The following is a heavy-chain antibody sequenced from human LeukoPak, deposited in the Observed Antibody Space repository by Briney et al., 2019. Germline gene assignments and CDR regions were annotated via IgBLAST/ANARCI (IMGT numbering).Heavy chain of an antibody. J-gene: IGHJ4*02. CDR1: GGTFSSYA. Sequence: SVKVSCKASGGTFSSYAISWVRQAPGQGLEWMGRIIPIFGTANYAQKFQGRVTITTDESTSTAYMELSSLRSEDTAVYYCAREYGSSSWYMTTIFDYWGQGTLVTVSS. CDR2: IIPIFGTA. D-gene: IGHD6-13*01. CDR3: AREYGSSSWYMTTIFDY. V-gene: IGHV1-69*05.